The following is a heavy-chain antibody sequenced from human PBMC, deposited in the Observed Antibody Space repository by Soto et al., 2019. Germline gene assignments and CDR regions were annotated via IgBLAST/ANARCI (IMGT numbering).Heavy chain of an antibody. CDR2: ISWNSGSI. Sequence: GGSLRLSCAASGFTFDDYAMHWVRQAPGKGLEWVSGISWNSGSIGYADSAKGRFTISRDNAKNSLYLQMNSLRAEDTALYYCAKDLYWNYVAGAFDIWGQGTMVTVSS. CDR1: GFTFDDYA. V-gene: IGHV3-9*01. J-gene: IGHJ3*02. D-gene: IGHD1-7*01. CDR3: AKDLYWNYVAGAFDI.